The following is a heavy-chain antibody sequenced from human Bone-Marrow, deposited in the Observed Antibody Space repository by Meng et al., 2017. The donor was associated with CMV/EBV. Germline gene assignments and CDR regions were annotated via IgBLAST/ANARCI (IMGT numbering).Heavy chain of an antibody. CDR1: ELTVSSYA. J-gene: IGHJ4*02. CDR2: ISGSSGST. V-gene: IGHV3-23*01. D-gene: IGHD6-13*01. Sequence: SELTVSSYALGWVRQAPGKGLEWGSAISGSSGSTYYADSVKGRFTISRDNSKNTLYLQMNSLRAEDTAVYYCARRAAAGAPNRGMDYWGQGTLVTVSS. CDR3: ARRAAAGAPNRGMDY.